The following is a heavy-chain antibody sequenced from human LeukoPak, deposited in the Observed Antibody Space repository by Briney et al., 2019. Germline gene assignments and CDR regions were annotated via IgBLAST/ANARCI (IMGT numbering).Heavy chain of an antibody. CDR1: GGTFSSYA. Sequence: SVKVSCKASGGTFSSYAISWVRQAPGRGLEWMGGIIPIFGTANYAQKFQGRVTITADESTSTAYMELSNLRSEDTAVYYCARGRVEWQWLALRGAWFDPWGQGTLVTVSS. V-gene: IGHV1-69*13. CDR2: IIPIFGTA. D-gene: IGHD6-19*01. CDR3: ARGRVEWQWLALRGAWFDP. J-gene: IGHJ5*02.